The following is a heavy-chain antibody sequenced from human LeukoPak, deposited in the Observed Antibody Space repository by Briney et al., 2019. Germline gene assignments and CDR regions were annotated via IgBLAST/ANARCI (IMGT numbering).Heavy chain of an antibody. CDR2: ISGGGRRT. CDR3: ARANYVLRYFDWLFTFEY. V-gene: IGHV3-23*01. J-gene: IGHJ4*02. Sequence: PGGSLRLSCAASGFTFSSYAMTWARQAPGKGLEWVSGISGGGRRTFYADSVKGRCSISRDNSNNTLFLQLDSVTVEDTAVYYCARANYVLRYFDWLFTFEYWGQGSLVSVSS. D-gene: IGHD3-9*01. CDR1: GFTFSSYA.